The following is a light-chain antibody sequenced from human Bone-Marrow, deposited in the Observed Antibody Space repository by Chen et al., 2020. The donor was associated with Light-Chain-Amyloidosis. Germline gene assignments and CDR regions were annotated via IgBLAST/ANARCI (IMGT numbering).Light chain of an antibody. J-gene: IGLJ2*01. Sequence: SYELTQPHSASLTQGQTPRITCPEDDLPTKYAYWYQQKPGQATVLVIHRDTERPPGICQRFSCSSTGTTAALTISGVQAEDGADEHCQSADSSGTEEARFGEGTKLTVL. CDR2: RDT. CDR1: DLPTKY. CDR3: QSADSSGTEEAR. V-gene: IGLV3-25*03.